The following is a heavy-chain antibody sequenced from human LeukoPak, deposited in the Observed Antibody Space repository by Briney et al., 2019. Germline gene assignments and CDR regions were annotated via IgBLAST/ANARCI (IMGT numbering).Heavy chain of an antibody. D-gene: IGHD2/OR15-2a*01. CDR2: IYSGGST. CDR1: GFSVSSNY. J-gene: IGHJ5*02. V-gene: IGHV3-53*01. Sequence: GGSLRISCAASGFSVSSNYMSWVRQAPGKGLEWVSVIYSGGSTYYADSVKGRFTISRDNSKNTLYLQMNSLRAEDTAVYYCARLTLLAKPATRRGYNWFDPWGQGTLVTVSS. CDR3: ARLTLLAKPATRRGYNWFDP.